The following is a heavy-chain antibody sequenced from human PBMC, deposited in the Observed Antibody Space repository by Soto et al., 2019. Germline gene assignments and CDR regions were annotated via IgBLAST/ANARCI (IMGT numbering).Heavy chain of an antibody. CDR3: AKDQLEQDSYYYYYMDV. V-gene: IGHV3-30*18. D-gene: IGHD1-1*01. J-gene: IGHJ6*03. CDR2: ISYDGSNK. Sequence: GGSLRLSCAASGFTFSSYGMHWVRQAPGKGLEWVAVISYDGSNKYYADSVKGRFTISRDNSKNTLYLQMNSLRAEDTAVYYCAKDQLEQDSYYYYYMDVWGKGTTVTVSS. CDR1: GFTFSSYG.